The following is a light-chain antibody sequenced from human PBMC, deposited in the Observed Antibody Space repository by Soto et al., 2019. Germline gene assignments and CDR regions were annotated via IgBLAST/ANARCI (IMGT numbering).Light chain of an antibody. CDR1: QSVSSY. CDR3: QQRSNWPRIT. J-gene: IGKJ5*01. V-gene: IGKV3-11*01. Sequence: SVVTQSRSTLSLSPGSRATLSCRASQSVSSYLAWYQQKPGQAPRLIXYDASNRATGIPARFSGSGSGTDFTLTISSLEPEDFAVYYCQQRSNWPRITFGQGTRLEIK. CDR2: DAS.